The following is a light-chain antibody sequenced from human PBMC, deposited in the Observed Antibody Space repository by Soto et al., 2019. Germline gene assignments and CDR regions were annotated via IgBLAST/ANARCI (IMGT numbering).Light chain of an antibody. CDR3: LLYYGGAGV. CDR1: SSDVGGYNY. Sequence: QSVLTQPPSASGSPGQSVTISCTGTSSDVGGYNYVSWYQQHPGKAPKLMIYEVSKRPSGVPDRFSGSKSGNTASLTVSGLQAEDEADYYCLLYYGGAGVFGGGTKLTVL. V-gene: IGLV2-8*01. J-gene: IGLJ2*01. CDR2: EVS.